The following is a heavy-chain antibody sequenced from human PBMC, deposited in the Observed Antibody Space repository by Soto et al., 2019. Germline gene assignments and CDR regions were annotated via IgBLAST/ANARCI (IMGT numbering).Heavy chain of an antibody. CDR1: GYSISSGYY. CDR3: ARDSPPPFWSGYLAPYYYYGMDV. CDR2: IYHSGST. Sequence: SETLSLTCTVSGYSISSGYYWGWIRQPPGKGLEWIGSIYHSGSTYYNPSLKSRVTISVDTSKNQFSLKLSSVTAADTAVYYCARDSPPPFWSGYLAPYYYYGMDVWGQGTTVTVSS. J-gene: IGHJ6*02. V-gene: IGHV4-38-2*02. D-gene: IGHD3-3*01.